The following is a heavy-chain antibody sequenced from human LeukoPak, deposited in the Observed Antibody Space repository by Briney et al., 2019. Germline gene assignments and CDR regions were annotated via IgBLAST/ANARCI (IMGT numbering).Heavy chain of an antibody. CDR3: AKDLKVGAKGGTNAFDI. D-gene: IGHD1-26*01. CDR1: GFTFSSYG. Sequence: PGGSLRLSCAASGFTFSSYGMHWVRQAPGKGLEWVAFIRYDGSNKYYADSVKGRFTISRDNSKNTLYLQMNSLRAEDTAVYYCAKDLKVGAKGGTNAFDIWGQGTMVTVSS. J-gene: IGHJ3*02. V-gene: IGHV3-30*02. CDR2: IRYDGSNK.